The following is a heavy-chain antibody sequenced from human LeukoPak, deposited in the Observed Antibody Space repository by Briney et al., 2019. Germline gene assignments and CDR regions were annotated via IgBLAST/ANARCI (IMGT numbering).Heavy chain of an antibody. D-gene: IGHD5-18*01. CDR3: AKGRGYSYGRNWFDP. CDR2: IKSKTDGGTT. Sequence: GGSLRLSCAASGFTFSNAWMSWVRQAPGKGLEWVGRIKSKTDGGTTDYAAPVKGRFTISRDDSKNTLYLQMNSLRAGDTAVYYCAKGRGYSYGRNWFDPWGQGTLVTVSS. CDR1: GFTFSNAW. V-gene: IGHV3-15*01. J-gene: IGHJ5*02.